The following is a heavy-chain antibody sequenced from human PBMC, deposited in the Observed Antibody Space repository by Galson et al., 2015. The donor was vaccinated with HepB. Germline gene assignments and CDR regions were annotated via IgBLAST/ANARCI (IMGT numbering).Heavy chain of an antibody. CDR3: AKDHPDEPGIAVAGIY. Sequence: SLRLSCAASGFTFSSYAMHWVRQAPGKGLEWVAVISYDGSNKYYADSVEGRFTISRDNSKNTLYLQMNSLRAEDTAVYYCAKDHPDEPGIAVAGIYWGQGTLVTVSS. CDR2: ISYDGSNK. J-gene: IGHJ4*02. D-gene: IGHD6-19*01. CDR1: GFTFSSYA. V-gene: IGHV3-30*04.